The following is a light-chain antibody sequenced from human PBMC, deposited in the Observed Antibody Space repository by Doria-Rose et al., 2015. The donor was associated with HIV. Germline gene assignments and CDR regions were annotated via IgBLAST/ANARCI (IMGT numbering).Light chain of an antibody. CDR2: DGS. CDR1: QSFSSTY. V-gene: IGKV3-20*01. CDR3: QQYGTSRGT. Sequence: TQSPGTLSLSPGERATLSCRASQSFSSTYLVWYQQKPGQAPSLLIYDGSTRATGIPDRFSASGSGTDFTLTISRLEPEDVAVYYCQQYGTSRGTFGQGTRLEIK. J-gene: IGKJ5*01.